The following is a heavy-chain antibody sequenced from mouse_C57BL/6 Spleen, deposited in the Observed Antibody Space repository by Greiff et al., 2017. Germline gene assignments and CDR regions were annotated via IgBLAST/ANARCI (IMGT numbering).Heavy chain of an antibody. Sequence: VQLQQSGAELVRPGASVTLSCKASGYTFTDYEMHWVKQTPVHGLEWIGAIDPETGGTAYNQKFKGKAILTADKSSSTAYMELRSLTSEDSAVYCCTTPLNYGSSPFAYWGQGTLVTVSA. CDR1: GYTFTDYE. CDR3: TTPLNYGSSPFAY. J-gene: IGHJ3*01. CDR2: IDPETGGT. V-gene: IGHV1-15*01. D-gene: IGHD1-1*01.